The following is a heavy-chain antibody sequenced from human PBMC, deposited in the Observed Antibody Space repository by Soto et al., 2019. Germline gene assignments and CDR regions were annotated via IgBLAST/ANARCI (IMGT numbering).Heavy chain of an antibody. J-gene: IGHJ4*02. Sequence: GGSLRLSCAASGFTLSSYGMSWVRQAPGMGLEWVSTISGSGGSTYYADAVKGRFTISRDNSKNTLLLQMNSLRAEDTAVYYCARGCWVSSRTSCYREWGQGTLVTVSS. CDR2: ISGSGGST. CDR1: GFTLSSYG. CDR3: ARGCWVSSRTSCYRE. V-gene: IGHV3-23*01. D-gene: IGHD2-2*02.